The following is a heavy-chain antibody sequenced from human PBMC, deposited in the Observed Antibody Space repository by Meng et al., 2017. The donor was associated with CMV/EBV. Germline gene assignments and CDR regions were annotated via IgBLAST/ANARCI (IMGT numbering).Heavy chain of an antibody. Sequence: HLVQSGRVVKKPGSSVKVSCKPSGVTFSSYAISWVRQAPGQGLEWMGGIIPIFGTANYAQKFQGRVTITADESTSTAYMELSSLRSEDTAVYYCAREGGIVVVPAAPGWFDPWGQGTLVTVSS. D-gene: IGHD2-2*01. J-gene: IGHJ5*02. CDR2: IIPIFGTA. CDR3: AREGGIVVVPAAPGWFDP. V-gene: IGHV1-69*12. CDR1: GVTFSSYA.